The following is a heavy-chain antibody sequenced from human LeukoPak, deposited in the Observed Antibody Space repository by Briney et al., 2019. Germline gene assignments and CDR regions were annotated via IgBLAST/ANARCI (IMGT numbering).Heavy chain of an antibody. Sequence: PSETLSLTCTVSGGSISSYYWSWIRQPPGKGLEWIGYIYYSGSTNYNPSLKSRVTISVDTSKNQFSLKLSSVTAADTAVYYCARRLYCSGGSCPYFDYWGQGTLVTVSS. V-gene: IGHV4-59*01. J-gene: IGHJ4*02. CDR3: ARRLYCSGGSCPYFDY. D-gene: IGHD2-15*01. CDR2: IYYSGST. CDR1: GGSISSYY.